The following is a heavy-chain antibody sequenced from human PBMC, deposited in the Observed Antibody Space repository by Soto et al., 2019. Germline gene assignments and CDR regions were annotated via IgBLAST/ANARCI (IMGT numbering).Heavy chain of an antibody. J-gene: IGHJ4*02. CDR2: IYYSGST. CDR1: GGSMSGYY. CDR3: ARLHGYGSGSYSLLFAY. Sequence: QVQLQESGPGLVKPSETLSLTCTVSGGSMSGYYWSWIRQPPGKGLEWIGYIYYSGSTNYNPSLKSRVTISVDTSKNHFSLKLSSVTAADTAVYYCARLHGYGSGSYSLLFAYWGQGTLVTVSS. D-gene: IGHD3-10*01. V-gene: IGHV4-59*08.